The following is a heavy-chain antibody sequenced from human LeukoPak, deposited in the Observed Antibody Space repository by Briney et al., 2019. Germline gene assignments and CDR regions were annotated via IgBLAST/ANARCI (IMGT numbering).Heavy chain of an antibody. CDR2: XXXYNGNT. Sequence: ASVKVSCKASGYTFTSYGISWVRQAPGQGLEWXXXXXXYNGNTNYAQKLQGRVTMTTDTSTSTAYMELRSLRSDDTAVYYCARDGYRSPYYYYYGMDVWGQGTTVTVSS. J-gene: IGHJ6*02. CDR1: GYTFTSYG. CDR3: ARDGYRSPYYYYYGMDV. D-gene: IGHD5-24*01. V-gene: IGHV1-18*01.